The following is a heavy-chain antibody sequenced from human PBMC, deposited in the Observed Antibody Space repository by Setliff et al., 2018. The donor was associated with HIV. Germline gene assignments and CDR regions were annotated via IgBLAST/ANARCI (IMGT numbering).Heavy chain of an antibody. CDR3: GRGHHYYYDSSVAHQIDY. V-gene: IGHV3-30-3*01. CDR1: GFTFNTYT. Sequence: PGESLKISCASSGFTFNTYTMHWVRQAPGKGLEWVAGISFDGTDKYYADSVKGRFTISRDNSKNTLFLQLSSLRPDTAVYYCGRGHHYYYDSSVAHQIDYLGQGTLVTVSS. D-gene: IGHD3-22*01. J-gene: IGHJ4*02. CDR2: ISFDGTDK.